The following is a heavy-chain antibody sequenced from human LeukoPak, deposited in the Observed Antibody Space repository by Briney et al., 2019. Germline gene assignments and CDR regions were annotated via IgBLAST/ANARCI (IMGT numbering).Heavy chain of an antibody. J-gene: IGHJ5*02. V-gene: IGHV1-2*02. D-gene: IGHD3-16*01. CDR1: GYTFTCYY. CDR2: INPNSGGT. CDR3: ARDSIMITFGGVRS. Sequence: ASVKVSCKASGYTFTCYYMHWVRQAPGQGLEWMGWINPNSGGTNYAQKFQGRVTMTRDTSISTAYMELSRLRSDDTAVYYCARDSIMITFGGVRSWGQGTLVTVSS.